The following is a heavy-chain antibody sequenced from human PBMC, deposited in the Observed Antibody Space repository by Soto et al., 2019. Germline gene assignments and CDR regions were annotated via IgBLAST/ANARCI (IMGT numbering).Heavy chain of an antibody. CDR3: ASIGNPDASLYFDY. Sequence: QVQLQESGPGLVKPSQTLSLTCTVSGGSISVGVYYWNWIRQLPGKGPDWIGYTYHTGSTYYNPSLESRVTISVDPSKNQFSLWLSSVPAADTAVYYCASIGNPDASLYFDYWGQGTLVTVSS. J-gene: IGHJ4*02. D-gene: IGHD2-2*01. V-gene: IGHV4-31*03. CDR2: TYHTGST. CDR1: GGSISVGVYY.